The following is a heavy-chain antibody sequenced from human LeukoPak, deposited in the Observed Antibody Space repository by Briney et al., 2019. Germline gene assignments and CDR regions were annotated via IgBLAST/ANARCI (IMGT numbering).Heavy chain of an antibody. V-gene: IGHV3-30-3*01. CDR2: ISYDGSNK. Sequence: PGGSLRLSCAASGFTFSSYAMHWVRQAPGKGLEWVAVISYDGSNKYYADSVKGRFTISRDNSKNTLYLQMNSLRAEDTAVYYCASLYGSGSYRMDVWGQGTTVTVSS. CDR3: ASLYGSGSYRMDV. CDR1: GFTFSSYA. J-gene: IGHJ6*02. D-gene: IGHD3-10*01.